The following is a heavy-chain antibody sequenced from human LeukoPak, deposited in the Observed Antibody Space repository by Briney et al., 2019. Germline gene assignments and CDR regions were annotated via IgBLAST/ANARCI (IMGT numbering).Heavy chain of an antibody. CDR2: IIPIFGTA. Sequence: GASVKVSCKASGGTFSSYAISWVRQAPGQGLEWMRRIIPIFGTANYAQKFQGRVTITTDESTSTAYMELSSLRSEDTAVYYCARPSVVVAASGAFDIWGQGTMVTVSS. J-gene: IGHJ3*02. CDR3: ARPSVVVAASGAFDI. D-gene: IGHD2-15*01. V-gene: IGHV1-69*05. CDR1: GGTFSSYA.